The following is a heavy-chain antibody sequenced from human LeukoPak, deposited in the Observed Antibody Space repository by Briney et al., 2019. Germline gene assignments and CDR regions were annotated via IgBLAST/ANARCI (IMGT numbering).Heavy chain of an antibody. Sequence: SETLSLPCTVSGGSISSYYWSGIRKPPGGGLEWIGYIYDSGSTNYNPSLKSRVTISVDTSKNQFSLKLSSVTAADTAVFYCARHGAGFGELFTGWFDPWGQGTLVTVSS. D-gene: IGHD3-10*01. J-gene: IGHJ5*02. CDR2: IYDSGST. V-gene: IGHV4-59*01. CDR1: GGSISSYY. CDR3: ARHGAGFGELFTGWFDP.